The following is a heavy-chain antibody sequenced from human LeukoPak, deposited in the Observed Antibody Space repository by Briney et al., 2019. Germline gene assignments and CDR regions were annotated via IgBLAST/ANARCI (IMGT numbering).Heavy chain of an antibody. V-gene: IGHV3-48*02. CDR2: ISSSSSTI. CDR1: GFTFSSYS. D-gene: IGHD2-2*01. CDR3: ARGYCSSTSCYYYGMDV. J-gene: IGHJ6*02. Sequence: GGSLRLSCAASGFTFSSYSMNWVRQAPGKGLEWVSYISSSSSTIYYADSVKGRFTISRDNAKNSLSLQMNSLRDEDTAVYYCARGYCSSTSCYYYGMDVWGQGTTVTVSS.